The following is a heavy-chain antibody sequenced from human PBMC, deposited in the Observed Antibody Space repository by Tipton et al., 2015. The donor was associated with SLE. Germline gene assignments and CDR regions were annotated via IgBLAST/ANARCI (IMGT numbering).Heavy chain of an antibody. D-gene: IGHD4-23*01. Sequence: TLSLTCSVFGDSISSNTYYWGWIRQPPGQGLEWIGTISSRGHTFYNPSFKSRVTISVDTSKDQFSLKLTSLTAADTAIYYCAGDYGGPDCFDPWGLGTLVTVSS. CDR3: AGDYGGPDCFDP. J-gene: IGHJ5*02. CDR2: ISSRGHT. V-gene: IGHV4-39*07. CDR1: GDSISSNTYY.